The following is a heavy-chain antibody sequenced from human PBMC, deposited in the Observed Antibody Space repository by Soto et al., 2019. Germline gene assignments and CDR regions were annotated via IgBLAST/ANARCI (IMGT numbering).Heavy chain of an antibody. V-gene: IGHV4-31*03. CDR1: GGSISSGGYY. Sequence: ASETLSLTCTVSGGSISSGGYYWSWIRQHPGKGLEWIGYIYYSGSTYYNPSLKSRVTISVDTSKNQFSLKLSSVTAADTAVYYCARDHKRYFDKGYYYGMDVWGQGTTVTVSS. D-gene: IGHD3-9*01. J-gene: IGHJ6*02. CDR3: ARDHKRYFDKGYYYGMDV. CDR2: IYYSGST.